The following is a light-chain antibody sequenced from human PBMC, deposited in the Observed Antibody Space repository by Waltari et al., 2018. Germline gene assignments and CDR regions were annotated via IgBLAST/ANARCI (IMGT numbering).Light chain of an antibody. Sequence: EIVLTQSPATLSLSPGERATLSCRASQSVRSYLAWYQQKPGQAPRRLIYDASDRATGIPARFSGSGSGTDFTLTISSLEPEDCAVYYCQQRNNWPLTFGGGTKVEI. CDR2: DAS. J-gene: IGKJ4*01. V-gene: IGKV3-11*01. CDR3: QQRNNWPLT. CDR1: QSVRSY.